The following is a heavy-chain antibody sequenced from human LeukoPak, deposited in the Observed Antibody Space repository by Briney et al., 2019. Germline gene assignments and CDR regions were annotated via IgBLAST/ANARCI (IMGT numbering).Heavy chain of an antibody. CDR3: AREYCSSTSFSKGCYYYYGMDV. V-gene: IGHV3-11*01. J-gene: IGHJ6*02. Sequence: PGGSLRLSCAASGFTFSDYYMSWIRQAPGKGLEWVSYISSSGSTIYYADSVKGRFTISRDNAKNSLYLQMNSLRAEDTAVYYCAREYCSSTSFSKGCYYYYGMDVWGQGTTVTVSS. D-gene: IGHD2-2*01. CDR1: GFTFSDYY. CDR2: ISSSGSTI.